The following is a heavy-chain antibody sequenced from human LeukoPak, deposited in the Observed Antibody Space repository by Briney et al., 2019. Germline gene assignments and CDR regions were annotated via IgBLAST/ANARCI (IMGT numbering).Heavy chain of an antibody. Sequence: ASVKVSCKAFGYTFTSNYMHWVRQAPGQGPEWMGVISPSGGSTTYAQKFQGRVTLTRDMSTSTAYMELRSLRSDDTAVYYCASGLEWLTRRHNWFDPWGQGTLVTVSS. V-gene: IGHV1-46*01. CDR1: GYTFTSNY. J-gene: IGHJ5*02. CDR3: ASGLEWLTRRHNWFDP. CDR2: ISPSGGST. D-gene: IGHD3-3*01.